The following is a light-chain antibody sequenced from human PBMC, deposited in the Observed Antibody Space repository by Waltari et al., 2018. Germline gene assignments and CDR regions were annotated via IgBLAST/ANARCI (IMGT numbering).Light chain of an antibody. V-gene: IGLV3-19*01. Sequence: SSELTQGTDVSVALGQTVKITCQGDSLRTPYANCYQVKPGQAPVLVLFGKEKRPSGIPDRISGYSSGTTSSLTITGAQAEDEADYYCHSRKGRDNQVVFGGGTKLTVL. J-gene: IGLJ3*02. CDR2: GKE. CDR1: SLRTPY. CDR3: HSRKGRDNQVV.